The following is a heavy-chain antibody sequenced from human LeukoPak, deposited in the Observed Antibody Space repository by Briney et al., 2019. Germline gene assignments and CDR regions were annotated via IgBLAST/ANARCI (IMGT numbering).Heavy chain of an antibody. D-gene: IGHD6-19*01. CDR3: AKDPYSSGWYRFVDY. V-gene: IGHV3-23*01. J-gene: IGHJ4*02. CDR1: GFTFSSYA. CDR2: ISGSGGST. Sequence: PGGSLRLSCAASGFTFSSYAMSWVRQAPGKGLEWVSAISGSGGSTYYAGSVKGRFTISRDNSKNTLYLQMNSLRAEDTAVYYCAKDPYSSGWYRFVDYWGQGTLVTVSS.